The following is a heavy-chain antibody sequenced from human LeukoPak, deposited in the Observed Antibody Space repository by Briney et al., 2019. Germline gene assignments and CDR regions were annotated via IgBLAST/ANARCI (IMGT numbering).Heavy chain of an antibody. CDR1: GYTFTGYY. CDR3: ARDSYDSSGFYYMDV. Sequence: ASVKVSCKASGYTFTGYYMHWVRQAPGQGLEWMGWINPNSGGTNYAQKFQGRVTMTRDTSISTAYMELSRLRSDDTAVYYCARDSYDSSGFYYMDVWGKGTTVTVSS. D-gene: IGHD3-22*01. V-gene: IGHV1-2*02. CDR2: INPNSGGT. J-gene: IGHJ6*03.